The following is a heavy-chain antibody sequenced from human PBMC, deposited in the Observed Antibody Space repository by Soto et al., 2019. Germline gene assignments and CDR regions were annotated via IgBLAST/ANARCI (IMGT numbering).Heavy chain of an antibody. CDR1: GFTFSSYA. D-gene: IGHD6-19*01. V-gene: IGHV3-23*04. J-gene: IGHJ6*02. CDR3: AKTIAVTTSYYYGMDV. Sequence: EVQLVESGGGLVKPGGSLRLSCAASGFTFSSYAMSWVRQAPGKGLEWVSAISGSGGSTYYADSVKGRFTISRDNSKNTLYLQMNSLRAEDTAVYYCAKTIAVTTSYYYGMDVWGQGTTVTVSS. CDR2: ISGSGGST.